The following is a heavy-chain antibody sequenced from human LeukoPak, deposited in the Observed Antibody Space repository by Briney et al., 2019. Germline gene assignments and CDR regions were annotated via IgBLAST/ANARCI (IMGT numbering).Heavy chain of an antibody. V-gene: IGHV1-2*02. CDR2: INPNSGGT. J-gene: IGHJ4*02. D-gene: IGHD3-10*01. CDR1: GYTFTGYY. Sequence: GASVKVSCKASGYTFTGYYKHWVRQAPGQGLEWMGWINPNSGGTNYAQKFQGRVTMTRDTSISTAYMELSRLRSDDTAVYYCAIGALYGGYYFDYWGQGTLVTVSS. CDR3: AIGALYGGYYFDY.